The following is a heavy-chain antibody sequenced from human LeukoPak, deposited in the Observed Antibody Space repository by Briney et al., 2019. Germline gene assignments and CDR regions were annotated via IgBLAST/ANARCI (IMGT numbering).Heavy chain of an antibody. CDR1: GGSFSGYY. Sequence: SETLSLTCAVYGGSFSGYYWSWIRQPPGKGLEWIGEINHSGGTNYNPSLKSRVTISVDTSKNQFSLKLSSVTAADTAVYYCARRRGLWFGVLSYGMDVWGQGTTVTVSS. V-gene: IGHV4-34*01. D-gene: IGHD3-10*01. J-gene: IGHJ6*02. CDR2: INHSGGT. CDR3: ARRRGLWFGVLSYGMDV.